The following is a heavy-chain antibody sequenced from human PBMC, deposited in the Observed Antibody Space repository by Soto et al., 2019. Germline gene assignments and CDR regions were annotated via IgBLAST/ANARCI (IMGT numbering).Heavy chain of an antibody. J-gene: IGHJ4*02. CDR1: GFSLSTSVVG. V-gene: IGHV2-5*02. CDR3: AHSPPILGYSRRYFDY. CDR2: IYWDDDK. D-gene: IGHD6-13*01. Sequence: QITLKESGPTLVKPTQTLTLTGTFSGFSLSTSVVGVGWIRQPPGKALEWLALIYWDDDKRYSPSLNSRLTITKDTSKNQVVLTMTNMDPVDTATYYCAHSPPILGYSRRYFDYWGQGTLVTVSS.